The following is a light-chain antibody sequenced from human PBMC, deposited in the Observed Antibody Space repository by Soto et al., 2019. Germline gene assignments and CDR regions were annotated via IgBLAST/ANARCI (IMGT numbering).Light chain of an antibody. V-gene: IGKV3D-15*01. J-gene: IGKJ1*01. CDR3: QQYNTWRRT. Sequence: EILLTQSPATLSLSPGDSATLSCRASQRVSRNVAWYQQKPGQAPRLLISAASTGAAGVPARFNAAGSGTVFTLTISSRQSEDFAIYYCQQYNTWRRTFGQGTKVEI. CDR2: AAS. CDR1: QRVSRN.